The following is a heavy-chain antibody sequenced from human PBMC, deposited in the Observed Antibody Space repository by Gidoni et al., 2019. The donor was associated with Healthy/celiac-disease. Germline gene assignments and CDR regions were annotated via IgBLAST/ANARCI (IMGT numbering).Heavy chain of an antibody. Sequence: QVQLVESGGGVVQPGRSLRLSCAASGFTLSSYGMHWVRQAPGKGLEWVAVISYDGSNKYYADSVKGRFTISRDNSKNTLYLQMNSLRAEDTAVYYCAKDIMTTVNIRWLFDYWGQGTLVTVSS. V-gene: IGHV3-30*18. J-gene: IGHJ4*02. CDR2: ISYDGSNK. CDR3: AKDIMTTVNIRWLFDY. CDR1: GFTLSSYG. D-gene: IGHD4-4*01.